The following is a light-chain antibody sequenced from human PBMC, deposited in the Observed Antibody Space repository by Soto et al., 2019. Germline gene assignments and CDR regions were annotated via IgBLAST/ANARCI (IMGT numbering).Light chain of an antibody. V-gene: IGKV2-30*02. CDR2: KVS. CDR3: MQGTHWPIT. J-gene: IGKJ5*01. CDR1: QSLVHSDGIAY. Sequence: DVVMTQSPLSLPVTLGQPAAISCMSNQSLVHSDGIAYFSWFQQRPGRSPRRLIYKVSNRDSGVPARFSGSGSGTDFALKISRVEAEDVGVYYCMQGTHWPITFGQGTGLEIK.